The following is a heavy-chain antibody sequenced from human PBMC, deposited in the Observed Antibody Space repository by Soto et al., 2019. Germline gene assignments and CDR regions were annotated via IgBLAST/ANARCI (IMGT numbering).Heavy chain of an antibody. Sequence: QVQLVESGGGVVQPGRSLRLSCAASGFTFSSYAMHWVRQAPGKGLEWVAVISYDGSNKYYADSVKGRFTISRDNSKNTLYLQMNSLRAEDTAVYYCVSVRPFDYWGQGTLVTVSS. CDR2: ISYDGSNK. CDR3: VSVRPFDY. J-gene: IGHJ4*02. CDR1: GFTFSSYA. V-gene: IGHV3-30-3*01.